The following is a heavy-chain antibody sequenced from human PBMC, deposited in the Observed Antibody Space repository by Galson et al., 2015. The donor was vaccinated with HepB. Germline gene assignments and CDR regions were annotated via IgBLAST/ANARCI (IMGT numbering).Heavy chain of an antibody. CDR1: GFTFSSYG. J-gene: IGHJ6*03. V-gene: IGHV3-33*01. Sequence: SLRLSCAASGFTFSSYGMHWVRQAPGKGLEWVAVIWYDGSNKYYADSVKGRFTISRDNSKNTLYLQMNSLRAEDTAVYYCARDKGQEWLLWNYGSYYYYHVDVWGKGTTVTVSS. CDR2: IWYDGSNK. D-gene: IGHD3-3*01. CDR3: ARDKGQEWLLWNYGSYYYYHVDV.